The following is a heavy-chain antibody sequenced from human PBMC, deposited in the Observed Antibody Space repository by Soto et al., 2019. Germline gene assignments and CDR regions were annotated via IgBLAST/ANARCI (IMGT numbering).Heavy chain of an antibody. Sequence: QVQLVQSGAGVKKPGSSLKVSCTASGCTFSSYAISWVRQAPGQGLEWMGGIIPIFGTVNYAQKFQGSVTITADETTSTVYVELSSLRSEDTAVYYGARARRYCSSTTGYTGYYWGQGTLVTVSS. CDR2: IIPIFGTV. CDR1: GCTFSSYA. D-gene: IGHD2-2*02. CDR3: ARARRYCSSTTGYTGYY. V-gene: IGHV1-69*01. J-gene: IGHJ4*02.